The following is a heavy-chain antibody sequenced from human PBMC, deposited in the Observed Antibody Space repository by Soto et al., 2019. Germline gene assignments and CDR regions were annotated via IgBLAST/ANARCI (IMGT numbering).Heavy chain of an antibody. J-gene: IGHJ4*02. D-gene: IGHD6-19*01. CDR3: VKYHTSGHFDS. CDR2: ISMSADNT. Sequence: EVQLLESGGGLVQPGGSLRLSCAASGFTFHYYAMTWVSQAPGKGLEWVSTISMSADNTYYADSVKGRFTISRDNSKNILYLQVDSLRADDTAIYYCVKYHTSGHFDSWGQGTRITLSS. V-gene: IGHV3-23*01. CDR1: GFTFHYYA.